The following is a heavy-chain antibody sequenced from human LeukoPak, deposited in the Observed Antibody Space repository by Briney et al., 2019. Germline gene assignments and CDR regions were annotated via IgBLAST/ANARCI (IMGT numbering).Heavy chain of an antibody. CDR3: ARRYSSSLPDY. CDR2: ISDSGGST. D-gene: IGHD6-13*01. Sequence: GGSLRLSCAASGFTFSSYAMSWVRQAPGKGLEWVLAISDSGGSTYYADSVKGRFTISRDNSKNTLYLQMNSLRAEDTAVYYCARRYSSSLPDYWGQGTLVTVSS. J-gene: IGHJ4*02. CDR1: GFTFSSYA. V-gene: IGHV3-23*01.